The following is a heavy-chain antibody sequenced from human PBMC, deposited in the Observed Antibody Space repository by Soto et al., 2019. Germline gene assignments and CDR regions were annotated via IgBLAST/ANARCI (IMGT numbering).Heavy chain of an antibody. CDR2: IYSGGST. Sequence: EVQLVESGGGLVQPGGSLRLSCAASGFTVSSNYMSWVRQAPGKGLEWVSVIYSGGSTYYADSVKGRFTISRDNSKNTLYIQMNSLRAEDTAVYYCAREVVTYYDFWSGYSKGNYFDYWGQGTLVTVSS. D-gene: IGHD3-3*01. J-gene: IGHJ4*02. CDR3: AREVVTYYDFWSGYSKGNYFDY. V-gene: IGHV3-66*01. CDR1: GFTVSSNY.